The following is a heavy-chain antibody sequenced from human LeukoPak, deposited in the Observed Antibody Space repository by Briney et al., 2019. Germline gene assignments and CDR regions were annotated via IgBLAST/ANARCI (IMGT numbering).Heavy chain of an antibody. CDR2: IYQDGGEK. Sequence: GGSLRLSCAASGFTFRSYLMNWVRQAPGKGLEWVAYIYQDGGEKYYVDSVKGRFTISRDNAKNSLYLQMNSLRAEDTAVYYCARSSSGWYADYWGQGTLVIVSS. CDR3: ARSSSGWYADY. D-gene: IGHD6-19*01. CDR1: GFTFRSYL. V-gene: IGHV3-7*03. J-gene: IGHJ4*02.